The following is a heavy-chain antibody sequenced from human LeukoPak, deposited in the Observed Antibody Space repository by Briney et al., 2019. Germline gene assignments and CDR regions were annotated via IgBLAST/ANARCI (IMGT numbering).Heavy chain of an antibody. CDR2: IYHFGST. J-gene: IGHJ3*02. Sequence: SETLSLTCAVSGVSITSSNWWSWVRQPPGKGLEWIGEIYHFGSTNYNPSLESRVAISLDKSKNQFFLKLTSVTAADTAVYYCARDPRYNSGWNDAFDIWGQGTMVTVSS. CDR1: GVSITSSNW. V-gene: IGHV4-4*02. D-gene: IGHD6-19*01. CDR3: ARDPRYNSGWNDAFDI.